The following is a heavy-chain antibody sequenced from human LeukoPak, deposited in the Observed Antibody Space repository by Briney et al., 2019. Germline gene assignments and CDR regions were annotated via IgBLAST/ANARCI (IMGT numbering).Heavy chain of an antibody. CDR3: AIRNWGHFDY. D-gene: IGHD7-27*01. Sequence: ASVKVSCKASGGTFSSYAISWVRQAPGQGLEWMGGIIPIFGTAYYAQKFQGRVTITADESTSTAYMELSSLRSEDTAVYYCAIRNWGHFDYWGQGTLVTVSS. J-gene: IGHJ4*02. V-gene: IGHV1-69*13. CDR1: GGTFSSYA. CDR2: IIPIFGTA.